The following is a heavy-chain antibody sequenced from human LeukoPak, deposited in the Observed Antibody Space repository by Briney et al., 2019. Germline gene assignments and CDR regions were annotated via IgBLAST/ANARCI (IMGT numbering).Heavy chain of an antibody. J-gene: IGHJ4*02. CDR1: GFTFSSYA. CDR2: ISSSSSTI. CDR3: ARGAESKTIFGVVIIRGYFDY. Sequence: GGSLRLSCAASGFTFSSYAMSWVRQAPGKGLEWVSYISSSSSTIYYADSVKGRFTISRDNAKNSLYLQMNSLRAEDTAVYYCARGAESKTIFGVVIIRGYFDYWGQGTLVTVSS. V-gene: IGHV3-48*04. D-gene: IGHD3-3*01.